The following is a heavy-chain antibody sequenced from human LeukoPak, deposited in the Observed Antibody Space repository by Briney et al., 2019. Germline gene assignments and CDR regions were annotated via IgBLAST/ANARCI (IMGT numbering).Heavy chain of an antibody. CDR3: ARATEGNTGYDYFDY. V-gene: IGHV4-59*12. Sequence: SETLSLTCTVSGGSISSYYWSWIRQHPGKGLEWIGYISYSGSTYYNPSLKSRVTISVDTSKNQFSLKLSSVTAADTAVYHCARATEGNTGYDYFDYWGQGTLVTVSS. CDR1: GGSISSYY. CDR2: ISYSGST. J-gene: IGHJ4*02. D-gene: IGHD5-12*01.